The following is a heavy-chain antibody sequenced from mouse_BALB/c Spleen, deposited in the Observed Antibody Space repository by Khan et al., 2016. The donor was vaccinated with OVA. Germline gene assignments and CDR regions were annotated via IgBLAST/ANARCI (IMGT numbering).Heavy chain of an antibody. D-gene: IGHD2-1*01. Sequence: VQLKESGPGLVKPSQSLSLTCTVTGYSITSDYAWNWIRQFPGNKLEWMGYISYSGSTSYNPSLKSRISITRDTSKNQFFLQLNSVTTEDTATYYCARWDGNTLYYFHYWGQGTTLTVSS. V-gene: IGHV3-2*02. CDR3: ARWDGNTLYYFHY. J-gene: IGHJ2*01. CDR1: GYSITSDYA. CDR2: ISYSGST.